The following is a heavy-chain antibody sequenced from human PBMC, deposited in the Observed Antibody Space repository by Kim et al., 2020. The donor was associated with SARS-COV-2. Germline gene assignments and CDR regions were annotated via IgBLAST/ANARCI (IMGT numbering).Heavy chain of an antibody. D-gene: IGHD3-10*01. CDR2: IDYFGHT. Sequence: SETLSLTCTVSDDSINSNNYYWARIRQTTGTEREWLATIDYFGHTYSRPSLRRRVHMSVDTSNNRFSLNLSSVTAADTALYYCAVFYASGSFYPGENWFDLWGQRVLVTVSS. CDR3: AVFYASGSFYPGENWFDL. V-gene: IGHV4-39*02. CDR1: DDSINSNNYY. J-gene: IGHJ5*02.